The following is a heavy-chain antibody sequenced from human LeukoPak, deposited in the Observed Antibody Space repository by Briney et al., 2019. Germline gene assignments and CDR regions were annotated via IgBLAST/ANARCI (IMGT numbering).Heavy chain of an antibody. D-gene: IGHD2-15*01. CDR1: GYSFTSYW. V-gene: IGHV5-51*01. CDR3: AGRHRNRGYCSSSSCPYFDY. J-gene: IGHJ4*02. CDR2: IFPGDSDT. Sequence: GESLKISCKGSGYSFTSYWIGWVRQMPGKGLEWMGIIFPGDSDTRYSPSFQGQVTISADKSIDTAYLQWSSLKASDSAMYYCAGRHRNRGYCSSSSCPYFDYWGQGTLVTVSS.